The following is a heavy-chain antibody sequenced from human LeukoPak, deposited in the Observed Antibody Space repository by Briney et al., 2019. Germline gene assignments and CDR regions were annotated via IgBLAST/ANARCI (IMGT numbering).Heavy chain of an antibody. Sequence: ASVKVSCKASGYTFTSYYMHWVRQAPGQGLEWMGIINPSGGSTSYAQKFQGWVTMTRDTSISTAYMELSRLRSDDTAVYYCARGVGHYYDSSGYYSFGYWGQGTLVTVSS. D-gene: IGHD3-22*01. V-gene: IGHV1-46*01. J-gene: IGHJ4*02. CDR2: INPSGGST. CDR3: ARGVGHYYDSSGYYSFGY. CDR1: GYTFTSYY.